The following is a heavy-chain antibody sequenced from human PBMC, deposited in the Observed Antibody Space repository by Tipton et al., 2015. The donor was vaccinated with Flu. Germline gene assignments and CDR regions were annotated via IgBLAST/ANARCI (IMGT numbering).Heavy chain of an antibody. Sequence: LRLSCTVSGGSISSSSHYWGWIRRPPGKGLEWIGSIYHSGSTYYNPSLKSRVTISVDTSKNQFSLKLGSVTAGDTAVYYCARRDCAGGICYSRVYDAFDIWGQGTLVTVSS. J-gene: IGHJ3*02. V-gene: IGHV4-39*07. CDR1: GGSISSSSHY. CDR3: ARRDCAGGICYSRVYDAFDI. D-gene: IGHD2-8*02. CDR2: IYHSGST.